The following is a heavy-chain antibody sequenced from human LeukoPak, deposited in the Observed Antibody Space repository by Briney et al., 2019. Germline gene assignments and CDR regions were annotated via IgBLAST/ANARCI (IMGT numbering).Heavy chain of an antibody. CDR3: ASVQHVDTDYFDY. Sequence: PGGSLRLSCAASGFTFSSYAMHWVRQAPGKGLEWVAVISYDGSNKYYADSVKGRFTISRDNSKNTLYLQMNSLRAEDTAVYYCASVQHVDTDYFDYWGQGTLVTVSS. CDR1: GFTFSSYA. CDR2: ISYDGSNK. D-gene: IGHD5-18*01. V-gene: IGHV3-30*04. J-gene: IGHJ4*02.